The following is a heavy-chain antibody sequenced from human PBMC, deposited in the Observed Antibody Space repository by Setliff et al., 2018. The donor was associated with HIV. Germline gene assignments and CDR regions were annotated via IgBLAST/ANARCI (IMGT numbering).Heavy chain of an antibody. V-gene: IGHV4-59*08. J-gene: IGHJ3*02. CDR1: GGSISSYY. CDR3: ARHSSSRRHDAFDI. Sequence: KTSETLSLTCTVSGGSISSYYWSWIRQPPGKGLEWIGYIYYSGSTNYNPSLKSRVTISVDTSKNQFSLKLSSVTAADTAVYYCARHSSSRRHDAFDIWGQGTMVTVSS. CDR2: IYYSGST. D-gene: IGHD6-6*01.